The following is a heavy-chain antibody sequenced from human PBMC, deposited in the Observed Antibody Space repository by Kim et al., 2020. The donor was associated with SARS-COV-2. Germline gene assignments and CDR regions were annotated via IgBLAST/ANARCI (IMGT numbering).Heavy chain of an antibody. CDR2: INRDGGDT. CDR3: ARGTFQQGFEP. CDR1: GFTFSNYW. V-gene: IGHV3-74*01. Sequence: GGSLRLSCEASGFTFSNYWMNWVRQGPGKGLVWVSRINRDGGDTHYADSVKGRFTISRDNAENTLHLQLNSLGVEDTAIYYCARGTFQQGFEPWGQGTLVTVSS. J-gene: IGHJ5*02.